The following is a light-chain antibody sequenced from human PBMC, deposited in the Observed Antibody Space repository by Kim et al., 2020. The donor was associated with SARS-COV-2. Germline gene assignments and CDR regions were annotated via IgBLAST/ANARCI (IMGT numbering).Light chain of an antibody. Sequence: SYELTQPLSVSVALGQTATITCGGNNIENKNVHWYQQKPGQAPVLVIYRDINRPSGIPERFSGSNSGNAATLTISRAQAGDEADYYCQVWATTAGFGGGT. CDR1: NIENKN. J-gene: IGLJ2*01. CDR2: RDI. V-gene: IGLV3-9*01. CDR3: QVWATTAG.